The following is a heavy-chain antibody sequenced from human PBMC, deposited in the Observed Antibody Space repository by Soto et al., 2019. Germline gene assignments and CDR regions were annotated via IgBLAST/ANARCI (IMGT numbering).Heavy chain of an antibody. J-gene: IGHJ6*02. CDR3: ARAVAGTLSYYYYGMDV. Sequence: SSETLSLTCTVSGGSISSYYWSWIRQPPGKGLEWIGYIYYSGSTNYNPSLKSRVTISVDTSKNQFSLKLSSVTAADTAVYYCARAVAGTLSYYYYGMDVWGQGTTVTVSS. CDR1: GGSISSYY. D-gene: IGHD6-19*01. V-gene: IGHV4-59*01. CDR2: IYYSGST.